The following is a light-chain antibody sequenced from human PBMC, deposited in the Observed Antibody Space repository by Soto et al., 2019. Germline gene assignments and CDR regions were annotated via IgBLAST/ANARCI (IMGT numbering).Light chain of an antibody. V-gene: IGKV3-11*01. CDR1: QNISNY. CDR3: QQRRNWQGAT. CDR2: DAS. J-gene: IGKJ4*01. Sequence: MVLTQSAATLSLSPGIRSTLSCMASQNISNYLIWYQQKPGQAPRLLIYDASNRATGIPARFSGSGSGTDFTLTISSLEPEHFAVYYCQQRRNWQGATFGGGTKVDIK.